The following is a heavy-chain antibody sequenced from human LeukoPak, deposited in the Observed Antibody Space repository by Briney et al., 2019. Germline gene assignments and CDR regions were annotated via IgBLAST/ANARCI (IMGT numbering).Heavy chain of an antibody. CDR3: AKRRASDGSGYRAFEF. J-gene: IGHJ4*02. CDR2: ISGSGGST. D-gene: IGHD3-22*01. V-gene: IGHV3-23*01. CDR1: GFTFSSYA. Sequence: AGGSLRLSCAASGFTFSSYAMSWVRQAPGKGLEWVSAISGSGGSTYYADSVKGRFTISRDNSKNTLYLQMNSLRAEDTAVYYCAKRRASDGSGYRAFEFWGQGTLVTVSS.